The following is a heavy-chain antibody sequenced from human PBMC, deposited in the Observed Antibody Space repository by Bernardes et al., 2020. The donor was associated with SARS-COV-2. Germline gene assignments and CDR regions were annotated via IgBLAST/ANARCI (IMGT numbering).Heavy chain of an antibody. CDR3: ARSGSGWDFGN. J-gene: IGHJ4*02. CDR1: GGSIRSYY. D-gene: IGHD6-19*01. Sequence: SESLSLTCSVSGGSIRSYYWSWIRQPPGKGLEWIGYIYYSGSTISNPSLKSRVTISVDTSENRFSLRLSSVTAADTAVYYCARSGSGWDFGNWGQGTLVTVSS. CDR2: IYYSGST. V-gene: IGHV4-59*01.